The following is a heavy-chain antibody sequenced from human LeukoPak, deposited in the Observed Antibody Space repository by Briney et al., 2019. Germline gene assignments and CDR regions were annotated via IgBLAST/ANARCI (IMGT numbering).Heavy chain of an antibody. V-gene: IGHV4-34*01. Sequence: SETLSLTCAVYGGSFSGYYWSWIRQPPGKGLEWIGEINHSGSTNYNPSLKSRVTISVDKSKNQFSLNLSSVTAADTAVYYCARDKPAAGANYFDYWGQGTLVTVSS. CDR3: ARDKPAAGANYFDY. D-gene: IGHD6-13*01. J-gene: IGHJ4*02. CDR2: INHSGST. CDR1: GGSFSGYY.